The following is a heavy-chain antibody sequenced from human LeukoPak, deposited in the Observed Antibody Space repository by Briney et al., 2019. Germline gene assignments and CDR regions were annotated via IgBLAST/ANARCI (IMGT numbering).Heavy chain of an antibody. D-gene: IGHD6-19*01. Sequence: SETLSLTCAVYGGSFSGYYWGWIRQAPGKGLEWIGSIYHSGSTYYNPSLKSRVTISVDTSKNQFSLKLSSVTAADTAVYYCARDETYTSGWQPNHYYYYMDVWGKGTTVTVSS. CDR2: IYHSGST. CDR1: GGSFSGYY. CDR3: ARDETYTSGWQPNHYYYYMDV. J-gene: IGHJ6*03. V-gene: IGHV4-38-2*02.